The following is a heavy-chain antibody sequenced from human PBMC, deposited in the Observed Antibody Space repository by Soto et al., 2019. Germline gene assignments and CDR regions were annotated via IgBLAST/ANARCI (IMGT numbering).Heavy chain of an antibody. Sequence: QVQLVQSGAEVKKPGASVKVSCKASGYTFTGYYMHWVRQAPGQGLEWMGWINPNSGGTNYAQKFLGWVTMTRDTSISTAYMELSRLRSDDTAVYYCARGKGGYSSGWYELTFDYWGQGTLVTVSS. J-gene: IGHJ4*02. D-gene: IGHD6-19*01. CDR3: ARGKGGYSSGWYELTFDY. CDR1: GYTFTGYY. V-gene: IGHV1-2*04. CDR2: INPNSGGT.